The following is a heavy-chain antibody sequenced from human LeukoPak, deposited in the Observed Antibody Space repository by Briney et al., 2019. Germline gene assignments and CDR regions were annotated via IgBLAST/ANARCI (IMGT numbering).Heavy chain of an antibody. CDR2: MNPNSGNT. CDR1: GYTFTSYD. D-gene: IGHD2-21*01. V-gene: IGHV1-8*01. CDR3: ARASPQGTLS. J-gene: IGHJ5*02. Sequence: ASVKVSCKASGYTFTSYDSNWVRQATGQGLEWMGWMNPNSGNTGYAQKFQGRVTMTRDTSISTAYMELRSLRSEATAVYCCARASPQGTLSWGQGTLVTVSS.